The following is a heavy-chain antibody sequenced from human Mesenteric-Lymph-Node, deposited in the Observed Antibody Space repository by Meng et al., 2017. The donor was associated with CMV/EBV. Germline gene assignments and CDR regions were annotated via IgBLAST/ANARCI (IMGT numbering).Heavy chain of an antibody. Sequence: HVELPRLGDGLWMPSETLSVTCAVYGGSFSGYYWNWIRQSPEKGLEWIGEINHSGSTTYNPSFTSRIIISVDTSTNQISLNMSSVTAADTAVYYCARGSSYDILTGYFDYWGQGALVTVSS. CDR2: INHSGST. J-gene: IGHJ4*02. V-gene: IGHV4-34*01. CDR1: GGSFSGYY. D-gene: IGHD3-9*01. CDR3: ARGSSYDILTGYFDY.